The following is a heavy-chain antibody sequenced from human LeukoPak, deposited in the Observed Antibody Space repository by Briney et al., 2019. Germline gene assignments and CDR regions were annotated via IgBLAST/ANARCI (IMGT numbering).Heavy chain of an antibody. V-gene: IGHV3-33*06. CDR2: IWYDGSNK. Sequence: GGSLRLSCAASGFTFSSYGMHWVRQAPGKGLEGVAVIWYDGSNKYYADSVKGRFTISRDNSKNTLYLQMNSLRAEDTAVYYCAKDGGYRYGYLWYFDLWGRGTLVTVSS. D-gene: IGHD5-18*01. CDR3: AKDGGYRYGYLWYFDL. J-gene: IGHJ2*01. CDR1: GFTFSSYG.